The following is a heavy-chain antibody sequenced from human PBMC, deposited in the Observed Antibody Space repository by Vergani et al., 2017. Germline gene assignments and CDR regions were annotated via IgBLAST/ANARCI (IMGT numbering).Heavy chain of an antibody. CDR2: INPSGGST. CDR1: GYTFTSYY. J-gene: IGHJ4*02. D-gene: IGHD3-22*01. Sequence: QVQLVQSGAEVKKPGASVKVSCKASGYTFTSYYMHWVRQAPGQGLEWMGIINPSGGSTSYAQKLQGRVTMTTDTSTSTAYMELRSLRSDDTAVYYCARGEKPSDSSGYNYWGQGTLVTVSS. V-gene: IGHV1-46*01. CDR3: ARGEKPSDSSGYNY.